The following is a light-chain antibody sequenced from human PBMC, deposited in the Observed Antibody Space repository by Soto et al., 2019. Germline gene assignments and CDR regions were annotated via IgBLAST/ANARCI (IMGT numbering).Light chain of an antibody. V-gene: IGLV4-69*01. CDR2: LNSDGSH. J-gene: IGLJ2*01. CDR3: QTWGSGIVV. CDR1: SGHSNYA. Sequence: QPVLTQSPSASASLGASVKLTRTLSSGHSNYAIAWHQQQSEKGPRYLMKLNSDGSHSKGDGIPERFSGSSSGAERYLTISSLQSEDEADYYCQTWGSGIVVFGGGTKLTVL.